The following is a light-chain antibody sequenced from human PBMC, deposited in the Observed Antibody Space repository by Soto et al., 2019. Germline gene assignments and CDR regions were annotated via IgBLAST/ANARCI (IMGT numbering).Light chain of an antibody. CDR3: QKYDSAPLT. Sequence: DIQMKQSPSSLSASVGDRVTFTCRASQDIGHSLAWYQQKPGKPIQLLIYGASTLHSGVPSRFSGSGSGTDFTLTISSLQPEDVATYYCQKYDSAPLTFGGVAKVDIK. J-gene: IGKJ4*01. V-gene: IGKV1-27*01. CDR2: GAS. CDR1: QDIGHS.